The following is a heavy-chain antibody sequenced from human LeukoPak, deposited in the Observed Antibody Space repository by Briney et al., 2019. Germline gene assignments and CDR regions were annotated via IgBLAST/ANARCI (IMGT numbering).Heavy chain of an antibody. Sequence: QPGGALRLSCAASGFTFSSYAMRWVRQAPGKGLEWVSGISGSGSSTYYADSVKGRFTISRDNSKNTLFLQLNSPRAEGTAVYFCAKNLAYSYGNTRVDYWGQGTLVTVSS. CDR1: GFTFSSYA. D-gene: IGHD5-18*01. CDR2: ISGSGSST. CDR3: AKNLAYSYGNTRVDY. J-gene: IGHJ4*02. V-gene: IGHV3-23*01.